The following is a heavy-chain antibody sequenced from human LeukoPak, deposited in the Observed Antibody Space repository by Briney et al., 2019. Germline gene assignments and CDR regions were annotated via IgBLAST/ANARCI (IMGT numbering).Heavy chain of an antibody. J-gene: IGHJ6*02. Sequence: SETLSLTCAVYGGSFSGYYWSWIRQPPGKGLKWIGEINHSGSTNYNPSLKSRVTISVDTSKNQFSLQLNSVTPEDTAVYYCAREVVVADNYGMDVWGQGTTVTVSS. CDR1: GGSFSGYY. CDR3: AREVVVADNYGMDV. V-gene: IGHV4-34*01. CDR2: INHSGST. D-gene: IGHD2-15*01.